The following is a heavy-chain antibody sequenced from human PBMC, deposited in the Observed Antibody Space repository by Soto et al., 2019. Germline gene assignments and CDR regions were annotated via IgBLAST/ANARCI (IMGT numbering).Heavy chain of an antibody. V-gene: IGHV1-3*04. CDR1: GYTFTTNA. J-gene: IGHJ3*02. D-gene: IGHD3-10*01. CDR2: INTGNGNT. Sequence: VQLVQSGAEVKKPGASVRVSCKASGYTFTTNAMHWVRQAPGQRLEWMGWINTGNGNTKFSQNVQGRVTMTRDTSVSAAYIELKSLRSEDTSVYYCARDREASGIIGTIDAFDIWGQGTMVTVSS. CDR3: ARDREASGIIGTIDAFDI.